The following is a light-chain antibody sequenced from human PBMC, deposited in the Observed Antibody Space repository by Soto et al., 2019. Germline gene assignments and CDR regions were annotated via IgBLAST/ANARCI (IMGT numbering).Light chain of an antibody. Sequence: QSALTQPASVSGSPGQSITISCTGTSSDVGGYNYVSWYHQHPGKVPKLIIYDVSNRPSGVSNRFSGSKSGNTASLTISGLQAEDEADYYCSSYTSSNTYVFGTGTKVTVL. CDR3: SSYTSSNTYV. CDR1: SSDVGGYNY. J-gene: IGLJ1*01. V-gene: IGLV2-14*01. CDR2: DVS.